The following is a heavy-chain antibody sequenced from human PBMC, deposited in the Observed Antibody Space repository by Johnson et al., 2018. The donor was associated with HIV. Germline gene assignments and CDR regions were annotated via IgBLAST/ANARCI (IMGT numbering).Heavy chain of an antibody. CDR2: IAHDESIT. V-gene: IGHV3-30*18. Sequence: QVQLVESGGGVVQPGRSLRLSCAASGFTFSSYGMHWVRQAPGKGLEWVAVIAHDESITHYADSVKGRFTMSRDNSKNTLYLQMKSLRAEDTAIYYCAKDDNLGVWYSDAFDIWGQGTVVTVSS. CDR1: GFTFSSYG. D-gene: IGHD2-21*02. J-gene: IGHJ3*02. CDR3: AKDDNLGVWYSDAFDI.